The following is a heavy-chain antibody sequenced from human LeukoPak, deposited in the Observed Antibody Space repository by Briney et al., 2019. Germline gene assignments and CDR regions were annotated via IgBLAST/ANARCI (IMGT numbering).Heavy chain of an antibody. D-gene: IGHD3-9*01. V-gene: IGHV3-66*01. J-gene: IGHJ4*02. CDR2: IYSGGRT. CDR1: GFTVSSNY. CDR3: ANIHYDILTAYYNYFDY. Sequence: GGSLRLSCAASGFTVSSNYMSWVRQAPGKGLEWVSVIYSGGRTYYADSVKDRFTISRDNSKNTLYLQMNSLRAEDTAVYYCANIHYDILTAYYNYFDYWGQGTLVTVSS.